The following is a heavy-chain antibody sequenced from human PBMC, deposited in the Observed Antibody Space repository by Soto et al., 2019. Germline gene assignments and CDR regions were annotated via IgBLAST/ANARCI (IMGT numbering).Heavy chain of an antibody. CDR1: GFAFSRYG. D-gene: IGHD3-16*02. J-gene: IGHJ4*02. V-gene: IGHV3-30*18. Sequence: QVQLVESGGGVVQPGRSLRLSCAASGFAFSRYGMHWVRQAPGKGLEWMAVTSYDGSNTYYADSVKGRFTISRDNSKNTLYLQMNSLRIEDTAVYYCAKDGPQSLPHSFDCWGQGTLVTVSS. CDR3: AKDGPQSLPHSFDC. CDR2: TSYDGSNT.